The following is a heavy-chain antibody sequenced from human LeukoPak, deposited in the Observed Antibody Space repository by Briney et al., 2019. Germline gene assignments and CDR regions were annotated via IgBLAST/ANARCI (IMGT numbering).Heavy chain of an antibody. J-gene: IGHJ3*02. CDR1: GFTFSSYG. D-gene: IGHD1-26*01. Sequence: GGSLRLSCAASGFTFSSYGMHWVRQAPGKGLEWVTFIRYDGSNKYYADSVKGRFTISRDNSRNTLYLQMNSLRAEDTAVYYCAKMVIVGATGDAFDIWGQGTMVTVSS. CDR3: AKMVIVGATGDAFDI. CDR2: IRYDGSNK. V-gene: IGHV3-30*02.